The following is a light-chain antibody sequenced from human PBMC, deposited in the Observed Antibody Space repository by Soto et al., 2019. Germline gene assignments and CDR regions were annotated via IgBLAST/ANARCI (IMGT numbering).Light chain of an antibody. Sequence: SYELTQPPSASVAPGQTARITCDGDNIGGKSVHWYQQKPGQAPLLVIYYDSDRPSGIPERYSGSNSENTAALTISRVEAGDEADYYCQVWDRSGDHIGVFGTGTKLTVL. CDR1: NIGGKS. CDR2: YDS. V-gene: IGLV3-21*04. J-gene: IGLJ1*01. CDR3: QVWDRSGDHIGV.